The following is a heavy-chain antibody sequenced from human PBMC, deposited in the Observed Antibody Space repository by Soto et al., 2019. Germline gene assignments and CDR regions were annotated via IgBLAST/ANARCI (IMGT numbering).Heavy chain of an antibody. V-gene: IGHV3-7*01. J-gene: IGHJ3*02. CDR2: IKQDGSEK. CDR3: AREGADQLLATWDAFDI. Sequence: GGSLRLSCAASGFTFSSYWMSWVRQAPGKGLEWVANIKQDGSEKYYVDSVKGRFTISRDNAKNSLYLQMNSLRAEDTAVYYCAREGADQLLATWDAFDIWGQGTMVTVSS. CDR1: GFTFSSYW. D-gene: IGHD2-2*01.